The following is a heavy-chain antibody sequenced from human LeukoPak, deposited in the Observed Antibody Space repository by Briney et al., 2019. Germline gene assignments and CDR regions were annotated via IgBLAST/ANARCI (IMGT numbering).Heavy chain of an antibody. CDR3: AKDEEPLRITIFGVVADY. CDR1: GFIFSLYW. J-gene: IGHJ4*02. Sequence: GGSLRLSCKASGFIFSLYWMHWVRQVPGRGLVWVSRIEGGAIDTDYADFVKGRFTISRDNAKNTVYLQMNSLRAEDTAVYYCAKDEEPLRITIFGVVADYWGQGTLVTVSS. CDR2: IEGGAIDT. V-gene: IGHV3-74*01. D-gene: IGHD3-3*01.